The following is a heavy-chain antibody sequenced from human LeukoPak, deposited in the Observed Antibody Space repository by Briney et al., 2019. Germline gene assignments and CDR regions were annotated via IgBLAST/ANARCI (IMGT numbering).Heavy chain of an antibody. J-gene: IGHJ2*01. CDR2: IYTSGST. D-gene: IGHD2-2*01. CDR1: GGSISSGSYY. V-gene: IGHV4-61*02. CDR3: ARERMPGSTVPGLFDL. Sequence: PSQTLSLTCTVSGGSISSGSYYWSWIRQPAGKGLEWIGRIYTSGSTNYNPSLKSRVTISVDTSKNQFSLKLSSVTAADTAVYYCARERMPGSTVPGLFDLWGRGSLVTVSS.